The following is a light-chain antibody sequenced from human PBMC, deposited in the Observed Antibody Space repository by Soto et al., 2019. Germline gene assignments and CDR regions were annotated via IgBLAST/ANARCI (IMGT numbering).Light chain of an antibody. CDR3: QKYDNLPIT. Sequence: DIQMTQSPSSLSASVGDRVTITCQASQDISNYLNWYQQKPGKAPKLLIYDASNFETGVPSRFSGSGTGTDFTFTIIRLQPEDIATYYCQKYDNLPITFGQGTRLEIK. J-gene: IGKJ5*01. V-gene: IGKV1-33*01. CDR1: QDISNY. CDR2: DAS.